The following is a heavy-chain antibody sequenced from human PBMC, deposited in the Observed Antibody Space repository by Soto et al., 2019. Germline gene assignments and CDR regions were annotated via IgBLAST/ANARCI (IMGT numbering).Heavy chain of an antibody. CDR1: GGTFSSYA. CDR3: AARDYVFDY. Sequence: SVKVSCKASGGTFSSYAISWVRQAPGQGLEWMGGIIPIFGTANYAQKFQGRVTMTRNNSTSTAYMELSSLRSEDTAVYYCAARDYVFDYWGQGTLVTVSS. J-gene: IGHJ4*02. V-gene: IGHV1-69*05. D-gene: IGHD4-17*01. CDR2: IIPIFGTA.